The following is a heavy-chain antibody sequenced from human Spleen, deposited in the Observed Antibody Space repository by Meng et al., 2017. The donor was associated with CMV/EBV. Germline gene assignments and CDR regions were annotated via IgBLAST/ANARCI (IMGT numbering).Heavy chain of an antibody. CDR3: AKFVCGGDCYAYFDY. CDR1: GFTFSSNG. CDR2: FSGSAGRT. D-gene: IGHD2-21*01. Sequence: SGFTFSSNGMSWVRQAPGKGLEWVSAFSGSAGRTYYADSVKGRFTISRDNSKNTMYLQMNSLRAEDTAIYYCAKFVCGGDCYAYFDYWGQGTLVTVSS. J-gene: IGHJ4*02. V-gene: IGHV3-23*01.